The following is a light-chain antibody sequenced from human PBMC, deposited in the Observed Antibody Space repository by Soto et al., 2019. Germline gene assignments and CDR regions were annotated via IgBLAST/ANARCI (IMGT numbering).Light chain of an antibody. CDR1: SSDVGGYNY. V-gene: IGLV2-14*01. CDR3: SSETSSSTRWG. CDR2: DVS. J-gene: IGLJ3*02. Sequence: QSALTQPASVYGSPVQSITIACTGTSSDVGGYNYLSWYQQHPGKAPQLMIYDVSNRPSGVSNRFSGSKSGNTASLTISGLQAEAEADDYRSSETSSSTRWGLGGGTKVTVL.